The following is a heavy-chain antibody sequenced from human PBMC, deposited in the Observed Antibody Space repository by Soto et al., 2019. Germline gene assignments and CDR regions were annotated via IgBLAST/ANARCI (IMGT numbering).Heavy chain of an antibody. V-gene: IGHV3-23*01. D-gene: IGHD3-10*01. CDR2: ISGSGGST. Sequence: PGGSLRLSCAASGFTFSSYAMSWVRQAPGKGLEWVSAISGSGGSTYYTDSVQGRFTISRDNSRNTLYLLLYSLRAEDTAIYYCLKDYDCITTSCLFDYWGQGTLVPVSS. CDR1: GFTFSSYA. J-gene: IGHJ4*02. CDR3: LKDYDCITTSCLFDY.